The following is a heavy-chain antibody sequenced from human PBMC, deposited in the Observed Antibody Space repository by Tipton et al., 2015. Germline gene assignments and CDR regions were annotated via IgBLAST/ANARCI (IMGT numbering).Heavy chain of an antibody. V-gene: IGHV5-51*01. CDR1: GYRFTNYW. Sequence: QSGAEVKKPGESLRISCKGSGYRFTNYWLGWVRQMLGKGLECMGIIYPGDSDTRYSPSFQGQVTISADKSISSAYLQWSSLKASDTAMYYCARVLGDCGGDCASRLYAFDIWGHGTMVTVSS. J-gene: IGHJ3*02. CDR2: IYPGDSDT. D-gene: IGHD2-21*02. CDR3: ARVLGDCGGDCASRLYAFDI.